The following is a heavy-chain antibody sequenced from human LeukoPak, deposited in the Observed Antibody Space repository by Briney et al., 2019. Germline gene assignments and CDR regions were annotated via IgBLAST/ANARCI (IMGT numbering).Heavy chain of an antibody. V-gene: IGHV1-2*02. J-gene: IGHJ4*02. CDR1: GYTFTGYY. Sequence: ASVKVSCKASGYTFTGYYMHWVRQAPGQGLEWMGWINPNSGGTNYAQKFQGRVTMTRDTSISTAYMELSRLRSDDTAVYYCAREGGYSGYDPDYFDYWGQGTLVTVSS. CDR2: INPNSGGT. CDR3: AREGGYSGYDPDYFDY. D-gene: IGHD5-12*01.